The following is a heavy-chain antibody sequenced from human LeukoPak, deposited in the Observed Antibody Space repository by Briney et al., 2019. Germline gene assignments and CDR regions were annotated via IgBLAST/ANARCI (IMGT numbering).Heavy chain of an antibody. V-gene: IGHV4-38-2*02. Sequence: SETLSLTCTVSGYSISSGNYWGWIRQPPGKGLEWIGNIYHSGSTYYNPSLKSRVTISVDTSRNQFSLKLSSVTAADTAVYYCARHLNYYGSGSYGAYYYYGMDVWGQGTTVTVSS. D-gene: IGHD3-10*01. CDR1: GYSISSGNY. J-gene: IGHJ6*02. CDR2: IYHSGST. CDR3: ARHLNYYGSGSYGAYYYYGMDV.